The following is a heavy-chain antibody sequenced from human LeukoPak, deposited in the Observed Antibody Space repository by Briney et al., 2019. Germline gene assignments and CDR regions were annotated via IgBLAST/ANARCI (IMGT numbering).Heavy chain of an antibody. J-gene: IGHJ5*02. D-gene: IGHD3-3*01. CDR2: IKQDGSEK. Sequence: GGSLRLSCAASGFTFSTYWMSWVRQAPGKGLEWVANIKQDGSEKYYVDSVKGRFTISRDNAKKSLYLQMNSLRAEDTAVYYCARGPEAIFGGPWGQGTLVTVSS. CDR1: GFTFSTYW. CDR3: ARGPEAIFGGP. V-gene: IGHV3-7*01.